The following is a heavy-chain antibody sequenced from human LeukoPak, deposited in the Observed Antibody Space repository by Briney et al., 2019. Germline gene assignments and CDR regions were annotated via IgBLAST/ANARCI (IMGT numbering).Heavy chain of an antibody. CDR3: AKPPPSSYYHCNGMDV. CDR1: GFTFSSYA. J-gene: IGHJ6*02. Sequence: GGSLRLSCAASGFTFSSYAMSWVRQAPGKGLEWVSAISGNGGSTYYADSVKGRFTISRDISKNTLYLQMNSLRAEDTAVYYCAKPPPSSYYHCNGMDVWGQGTTVTVSS. D-gene: IGHD6-13*01. CDR2: ISGNGGST. V-gene: IGHV3-23*01.